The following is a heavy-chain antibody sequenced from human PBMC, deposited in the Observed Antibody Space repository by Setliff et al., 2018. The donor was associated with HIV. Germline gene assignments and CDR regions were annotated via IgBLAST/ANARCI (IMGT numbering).Heavy chain of an antibody. J-gene: IGHJ4*02. CDR1: GNSIGSGYY. CDR2: IYYNGNI. V-gene: IGHV4-38-2*01. CDR3: ARLDTAMVNDY. Sequence: LSLTCAVSGNSIGSGYYWGWIRQPPGKGLEWIASIYYNGNIYYNPSLKSRVTITMDTSKNQFSLKLSSVTAADTAVYYCARLDTAMVNDYWGQGTLVTVSS. D-gene: IGHD5-18*01.